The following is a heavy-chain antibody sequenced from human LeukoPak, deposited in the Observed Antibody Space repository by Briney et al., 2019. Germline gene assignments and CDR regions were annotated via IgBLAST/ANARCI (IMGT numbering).Heavy chain of an antibody. CDR3: VRGGARYDRRFVFDS. D-gene: IGHD3-3*01. CDR2: IHSSGSP. CDR1: GFTFSDYY. Sequence: PGGSLRLSCAASGFTFSDYYMSWIRQAPGKGLAWVSVIHSSGSPFYADSVRGRFSISRDNSKNTLYLQMNSLRAEDTSVYYCVRGGARYDRRFVFDSWGQGALVTVSS. J-gene: IGHJ4*02. V-gene: IGHV3-66*01.